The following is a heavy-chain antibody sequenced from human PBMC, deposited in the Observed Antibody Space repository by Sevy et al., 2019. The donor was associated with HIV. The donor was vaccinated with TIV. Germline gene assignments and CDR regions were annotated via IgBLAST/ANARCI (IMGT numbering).Heavy chain of an antibody. CDR1: GFTFDDYA. CDR2: ISWNSASI. V-gene: IGHV3-9*01. J-gene: IGHJ4*01. CDR3: ARDRHDGYCTNGVCFNFDN. D-gene: IGHD2-8*01. Sequence: GGSLRLSCAASGFTFDDYAMHWVRQAPGKGLEWVSGISWNSASIDYADSVKGRFTISRDNAKSSRYLQMKSLRAEETALYYCARDRHDGYCTNGVCFNFDNWGQGTLVTVSS.